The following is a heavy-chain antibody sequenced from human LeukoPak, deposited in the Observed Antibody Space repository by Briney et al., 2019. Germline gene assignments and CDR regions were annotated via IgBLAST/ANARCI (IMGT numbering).Heavy chain of an antibody. CDR2: IYYSGST. J-gene: IGHJ6*03. D-gene: IGHD2-8*01. Sequence: SETLSLTCTVSGGSISSSSYYWGWIRQPPGKGLEWIGSIYYSGSTYYNPSLKSRVTMSVDTSKNQFSLKLSSVTAADTAVYYCASIMDYYYYMDVWGKGTTVTVSS. V-gene: IGHV4-39*07. CDR1: GGSISSSSYY. CDR3: ASIMDYYYYMDV.